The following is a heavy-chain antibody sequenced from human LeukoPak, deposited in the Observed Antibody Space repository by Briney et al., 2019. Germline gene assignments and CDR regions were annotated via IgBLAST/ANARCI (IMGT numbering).Heavy chain of an antibody. Sequence: GASVKVSCKASGYTFTSFNLHWVRQAPGQGLEWMGIINPSGGSTSYAQKFQGRVTMTRDMSTSTVYMELSSLRSEDTAVYYCARDNYDSSGYYQDWGQGTLVTVSS. J-gene: IGHJ4*02. CDR2: INPSGGST. V-gene: IGHV1-46*01. D-gene: IGHD3-22*01. CDR1: GYTFTSFN. CDR3: ARDNYDSSGYYQD.